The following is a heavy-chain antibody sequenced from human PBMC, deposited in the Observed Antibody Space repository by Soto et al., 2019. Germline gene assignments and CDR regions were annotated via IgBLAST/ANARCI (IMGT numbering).Heavy chain of an antibody. CDR2: IYRGGIT. J-gene: IGHJ5*02. CDR3: AIGNPDWFDP. Sequence: SETLSLTCAVSVYSISSGLYWGWIRQPPGKGLEWIGTIYRGGITYYNPSLKSRVTISIDTSKNHFSLRLSSVTATDTAVYFCAIGNPDWFDPWGQGTLVTVS. V-gene: IGHV4-38-2*01. CDR1: VYSISSGLY. D-gene: IGHD1-1*01.